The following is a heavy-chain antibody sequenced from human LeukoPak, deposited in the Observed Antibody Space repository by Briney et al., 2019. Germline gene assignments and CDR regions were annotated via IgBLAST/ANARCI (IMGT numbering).Heavy chain of an antibody. V-gene: IGHV4-59*01. Sequence: SETLSLTCTVSGGSISYYYWSWIRQSPGKGLEWIGYIYYSGTTNYNPSLKSRVTISVDTSKNQCSLQLRSVTAADTAVYYCAREDPQTTVPEGMDVWGQGTTVTVSS. CDR3: AREDPQTTVPEGMDV. CDR1: GGSISYYY. J-gene: IGHJ6*02. D-gene: IGHD4-17*01. CDR2: IYYSGTT.